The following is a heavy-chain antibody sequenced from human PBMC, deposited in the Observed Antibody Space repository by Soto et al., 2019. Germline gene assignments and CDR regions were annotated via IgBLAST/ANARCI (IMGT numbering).Heavy chain of an antibody. CDR1: GFSISTTGEG. D-gene: IGHD6-6*01. Sequence: QITLKASGPTLVKPTQTLTLTCTFSGFSISTTGEGVGWIRQPPGKALEWLVVIYWNDDKRYSPSLKSRLTISKDTSKTQVVLTMMNIAPVDTGTYYCAQVDDVAALFAYLGQGTLVTVSS. CDR2: IYWNDDK. CDR3: AQVDDVAALFAY. V-gene: IGHV2-5*01. J-gene: IGHJ4*02.